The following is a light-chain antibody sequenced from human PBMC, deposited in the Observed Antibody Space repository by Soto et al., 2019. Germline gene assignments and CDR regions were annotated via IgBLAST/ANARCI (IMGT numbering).Light chain of an antibody. CDR3: AVWDDSLDGVV. CDR1: SVNIGTNY. V-gene: IGLV1-47*01. CDR2: RNG. Sequence: QSVLTQSPSASATPGQGVTISCSGSSVNIGTNYVYWYQQLPGTAPKLLIYRNGQRPSGVPDRFSGSKSGTSASLAISGLRSEDEADYYCAVWDDSLDGVVFGGGTKVTVL. J-gene: IGLJ3*02.